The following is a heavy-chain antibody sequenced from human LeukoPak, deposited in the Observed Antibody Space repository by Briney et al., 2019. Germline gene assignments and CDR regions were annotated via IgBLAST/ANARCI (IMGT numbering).Heavy chain of an antibody. CDR2: IRYDGSNK. J-gene: IGHJ4*02. CDR1: GFTFSSYG. D-gene: IGHD3-3*01. CDR3: AKGYYDFWSGSQYYFDY. V-gene: IGHV3-30*02. Sequence: GGSLRLSCAASGFTFSSYGMHWVRQAPGKGLEWVAFIRYDGSNKYYADSVKGRFTISRDNSKNTLYLQMNSLRAEDTAVYYCAKGYYDFWSGSQYYFDYWGQGTLVTVSS.